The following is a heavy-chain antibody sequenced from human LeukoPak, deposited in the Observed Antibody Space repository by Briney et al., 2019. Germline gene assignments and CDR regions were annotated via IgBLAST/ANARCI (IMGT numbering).Heavy chain of an antibody. V-gene: IGHV4-39*01. J-gene: IGHJ4*02. CDR2: IYYSGST. CDR1: GGSISSSSYY. Sequence: SETLSLTCTVSGGSISSSSYYWGWIRQPPGKGLEWIGSIYYSGSTYYNPSLKSRVTISVDTSKNQFSLKLSSVTAADTAFYYCAKGRKGGSALWGQGTLVTVSS. CDR3: AKGRKGGSAL. D-gene: IGHD3-10*01.